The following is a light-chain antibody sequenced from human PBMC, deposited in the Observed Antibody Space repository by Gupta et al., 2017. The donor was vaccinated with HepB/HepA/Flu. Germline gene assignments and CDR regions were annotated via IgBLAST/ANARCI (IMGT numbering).Light chain of an antibody. CDR3: MQGTFWRS. CDR1: QSLVHTDGNIF. Sequence: EVVMTQSPLSLPVTLGQSASISCKSSQSLVHTDGNIFLNWFHQRPGQPPRRLIYKVSNRDSGVPDRFSGSGSDTDFTLKISRVEAEDVGVYYCMQGTFWRSFGQGTKVEI. J-gene: IGKJ1*01. V-gene: IGKV2-30*02. CDR2: KVS.